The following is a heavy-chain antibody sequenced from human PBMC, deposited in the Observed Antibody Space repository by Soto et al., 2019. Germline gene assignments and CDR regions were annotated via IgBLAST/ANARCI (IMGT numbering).Heavy chain of an antibody. J-gene: IGHJ5*02. Sequence: QVQLVQSGAEVEEPGASVKVSCKASGYSFTSYGISWVRQAPGQGLEWMGWISGYTGNTNHAQRVQGTLTMTADTSTSTAYMELRNLKSDDTAMYYCARIGYGAGTLFGRAWLDPWGQGTLITVSS. CDR3: ARIGYGAGTLFGRAWLDP. D-gene: IGHD3-10*01. CDR1: GYSFTSYG. V-gene: IGHV1-18*04. CDR2: ISGYTGNT.